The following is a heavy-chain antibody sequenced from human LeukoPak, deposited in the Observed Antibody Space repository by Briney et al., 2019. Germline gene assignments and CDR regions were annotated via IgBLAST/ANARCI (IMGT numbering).Heavy chain of an antibody. J-gene: IGHJ4*02. Sequence: SETLSLTCAVYGGSFSGYYWSWIRQPPGNGLEWIGEINHSGSTNYNPSLKSRVTISVDTSKNQFSLKLSSVTAADTAVYYCARVRTKNFDYWGQGTLVTVSS. V-gene: IGHV4-34*01. CDR2: INHSGST. CDR1: GGSFSGYY. CDR3: ARVRTKNFDY. D-gene: IGHD2-8*01.